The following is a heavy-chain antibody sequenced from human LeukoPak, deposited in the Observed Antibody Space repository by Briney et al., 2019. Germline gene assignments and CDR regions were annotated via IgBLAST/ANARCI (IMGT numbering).Heavy chain of an antibody. Sequence: GASVKVSCKTSGYTFTSYGISWVRQAPGQGLEWMGGIIPIFGTANYAQKFQGRVTITADESTSTAYMELSSLRSEDTAVYYCASGVYYDSSGYSFEYWGQGTLVTVSS. CDR3: ASGVYYDSSGYSFEY. D-gene: IGHD3-22*01. CDR2: IIPIFGTA. V-gene: IGHV1-69*13. J-gene: IGHJ4*02. CDR1: GYTFTSYG.